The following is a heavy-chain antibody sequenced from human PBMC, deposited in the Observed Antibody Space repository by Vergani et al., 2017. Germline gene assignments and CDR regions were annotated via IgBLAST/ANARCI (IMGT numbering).Heavy chain of an antibody. V-gene: IGHV4-61*02. D-gene: IGHD3-10*01. CDR2: IYVSGIT. CDR3: ARVGVVRGVSYYYYYYGMDV. Sequence: QVQLQESGPGLVKPSQTLSLTCTVSGASINNDFYYWHWIRQPAGKGLEWIGRIYVSGITDYNSSLQSRVSMSVDTSKNQFSLKLSSVTAADTAVYYCARVGVVRGVSYYYYYYGMDVWGQXP. CDR1: GASINNDFYY. J-gene: IGHJ6*02.